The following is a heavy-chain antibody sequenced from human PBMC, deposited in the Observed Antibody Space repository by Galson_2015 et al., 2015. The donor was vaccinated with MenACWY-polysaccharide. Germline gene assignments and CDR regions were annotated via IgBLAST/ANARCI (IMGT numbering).Heavy chain of an antibody. CDR1: GGSMSSSY. D-gene: IGHD3-10*01. CDR3: VAELFQVPYGLFAP. Sequence: SESLSLICPVDGGSMSSSYWGWIRQQPGRGMEWIGYVHTSGRGNYNPSLKSRVRVSVDTSKKQFSLKVNSVTAAERPVYNGVAELFQVPYGLFAPGGKGTQVTFSS. J-gene: IGHJ5*02. V-gene: IGHV4-4*09. CDR2: VHTSGRG.